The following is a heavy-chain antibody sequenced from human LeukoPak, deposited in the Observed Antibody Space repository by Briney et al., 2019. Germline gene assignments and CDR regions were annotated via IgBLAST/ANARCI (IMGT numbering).Heavy chain of an antibody. CDR3: AKIGVSTRGAFDY. CDR2: ISGSGGST. J-gene: IGHJ4*02. Sequence: GGSLRLSCAASGFTFSTYAMSWVRQAPGKGLEWVSAISGSGGSTYYADSVKGRFTISRDNSKNTLYLQMNSLRAEDTAVYYCAKIGVSTRGAFDYWGQGTLVTVSS. V-gene: IGHV3-23*01. CDR1: GFTFSTYA. D-gene: IGHD5/OR15-5a*01.